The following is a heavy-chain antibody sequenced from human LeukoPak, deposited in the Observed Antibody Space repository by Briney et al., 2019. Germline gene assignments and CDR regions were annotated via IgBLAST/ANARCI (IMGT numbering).Heavy chain of an antibody. V-gene: IGHV3-30-3*02. Sequence: GGSLRLSCAASGFTFSSYAMHWVRQAPGKGLEWVAVISYDGSNKYYADSVKGRFTISRDNSKNTLYLQMNSLRAEDTAVYYCAKTSSIVGAKGTWGPYRYYFDYWGQGTLVTVSS. D-gene: IGHD1-26*01. CDR1: GFTFSSYA. CDR3: AKTSSIVGAKGTWGPYRYYFDY. J-gene: IGHJ4*02. CDR2: ISYDGSNK.